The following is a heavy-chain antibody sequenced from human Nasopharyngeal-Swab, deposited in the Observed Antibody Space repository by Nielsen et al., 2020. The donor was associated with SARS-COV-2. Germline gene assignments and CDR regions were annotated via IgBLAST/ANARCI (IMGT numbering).Heavy chain of an antibody. D-gene: IGHD1-26*01. CDR1: GFTFSSYA. CDR3: ARPYSGSYMGAFDI. Sequence: GESLKISCAASGFTFSSYAMHWVRQAPGKGLEWLAVISYDGSNKYYADSVKGRFTISRDNSKNTLYLQMNSLRAEDTAVYYCARPYSGSYMGAFDIWDQGTMVTVSS. J-gene: IGHJ3*02. V-gene: IGHV3-30*04. CDR2: ISYDGSNK.